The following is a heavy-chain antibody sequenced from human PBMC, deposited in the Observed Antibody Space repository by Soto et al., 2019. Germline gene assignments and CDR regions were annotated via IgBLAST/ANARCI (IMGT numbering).Heavy chain of an antibody. CDR2: IYYSGRAHYNPSGST. CDR3: VRGWPERQQLKMLDY. Sequence: ETLSLTCCVSGVSISSGDYYWSWNRQPPGKGLEWIGYIYYSGRAHYNPSGSTNYNPSLKSRITISVDTSRNQFSLKLSSVTAADTAVYYCVRGWPERQQLKMLDYWGQGALVNVSA. J-gene: IGHJ4*02. V-gene: IGHV4-61*08. CDR1: GVSISSGDYY. D-gene: IGHD1-1*01.